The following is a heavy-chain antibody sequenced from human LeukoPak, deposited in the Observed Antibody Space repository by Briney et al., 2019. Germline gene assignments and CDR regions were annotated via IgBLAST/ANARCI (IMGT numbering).Heavy chain of an antibody. CDR1: GGSISSYY. D-gene: IGHD3-22*01. V-gene: IGHV4-59*12. CDR3: ARDPWFYYESSGYSQA. CDR2: IYYTGNT. J-gene: IGHJ4*02. Sequence: SETLSLTCTVSGGSISSYYWSWIRQPPGKGLEWIGYIYYTGNTNYNPSLMGRVTISVDTSKNQLSLKLSSVTAADTAVYYCARDPWFYYESSGYSQAWGQGILVTVSS.